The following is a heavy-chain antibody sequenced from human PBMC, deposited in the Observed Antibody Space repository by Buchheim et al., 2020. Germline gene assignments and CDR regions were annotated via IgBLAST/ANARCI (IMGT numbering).Heavy chain of an antibody. CDR3: TSDTAMDKELDY. CDR2: IRSKAYGGTT. D-gene: IGHD5-18*01. CDR1: GFTFGDYA. V-gene: IGHV3-49*04. Sequence: EVQLVESGGGLVQPGRSLRLSCTASGFTFGDYAMSWVRQAPGKGLEWVGFIRSKAYGGTTEYAASVKGRFTISRDDSKSIAYLQMNSLKTEDTAVYYCTSDTAMDKELDYWGQGTL. J-gene: IGHJ4*02.